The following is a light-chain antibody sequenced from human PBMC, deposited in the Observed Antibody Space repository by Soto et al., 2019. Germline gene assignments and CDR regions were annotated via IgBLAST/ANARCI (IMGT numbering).Light chain of an antibody. CDR3: QQYNNWLT. CDR2: GAS. V-gene: IGKV3-15*01. J-gene: IGKJ2*01. Sequence: EVVMTQSPVTLSVSPGERATLSCRASQSVSSNLAWYQHKPGQAPRLLIYGASTRATGIPARFSGSGSGTKFTLNISSLQSEDFAVYYCQQYNNWLTFGQGTKLEIK. CDR1: QSVSSN.